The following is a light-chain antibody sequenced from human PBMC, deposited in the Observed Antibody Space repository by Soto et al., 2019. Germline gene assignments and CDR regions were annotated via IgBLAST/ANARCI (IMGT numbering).Light chain of an antibody. CDR3: QQFGSSPRT. V-gene: IGKV3-20*01. CDR2: GAS. J-gene: IGKJ1*01. Sequence: EIVLTQSPGTLSLSPGETATLSCRASQSVSSPYLAWYQQKPGQAPRLLIYGASSRATGIPDRFSGSGSGTDFTLTISRLEPEDFAVYYCQQFGSSPRTFGQGTKVDIK. CDR1: QSVSSPY.